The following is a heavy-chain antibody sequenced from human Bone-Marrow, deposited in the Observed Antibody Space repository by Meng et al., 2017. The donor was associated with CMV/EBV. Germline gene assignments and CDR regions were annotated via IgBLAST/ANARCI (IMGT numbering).Heavy chain of an antibody. CDR2: ISAYNGNT. J-gene: IGHJ4*02. Sequence: ASVKVSCKASGYTFTSYGISWVRQAPGQGLEWMGWISAYNGNTNYAQKLQGRVTMTTDTSTSTAYMELRSLRSDDTAVYYCARDINNYCSSTSCYGGGYYWGQGTLVTVYS. CDR1: GYTFTSYG. V-gene: IGHV1-18*01. CDR3: ARDINNYCSSTSCYGGGYY. D-gene: IGHD2-2*01.